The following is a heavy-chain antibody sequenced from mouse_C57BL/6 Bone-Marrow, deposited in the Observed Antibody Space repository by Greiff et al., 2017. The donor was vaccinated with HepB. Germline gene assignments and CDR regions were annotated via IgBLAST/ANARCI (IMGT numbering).Heavy chain of an antibody. J-gene: IGHJ4*01. CDR3: ARGWLPLYYYAMDY. CDR2: IDPNSGGT. CDR1: GYTFTSYW. Sequence: VQLQQPGAELVKPGASVKLSCKASGYTFTSYWMHWVKQRPGRGLEWIGRIDPNSGGTKYNEKFKSKATLTVDKPSSTAYMQLSSLTSEDSAVYYGARGWLPLYYYAMDYWGQGTSVTVSS. V-gene: IGHV1-72*01. D-gene: IGHD2-3*01.